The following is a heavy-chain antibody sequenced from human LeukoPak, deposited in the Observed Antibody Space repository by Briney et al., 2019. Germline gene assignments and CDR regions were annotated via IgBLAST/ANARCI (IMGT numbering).Heavy chain of an antibody. CDR3: GRSYNSGWDVAGY. CDR2: ISSSSSYI. CDR1: GFTFSSYS. J-gene: IGHJ4*02. V-gene: IGHV3-21*01. D-gene: IGHD6-19*01. Sequence: GGSLRLSCAASGFTFSSYSMNWVRQAPGKGLEWVSSISSSSSYIYYADSVKGRFTISRDNAKNSLYLQMNSLRAEDTAVYHCGRSYNSGWDVAGYWGQGTLVTVSS.